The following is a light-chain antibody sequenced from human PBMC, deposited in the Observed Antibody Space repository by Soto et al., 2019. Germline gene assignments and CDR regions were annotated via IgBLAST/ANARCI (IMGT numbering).Light chain of an antibody. J-gene: IGKJ4*01. CDR1: QGISSW. CDR2: GAS. Sequence: DLPMTPSPSSVSASVGDTVPITCRASQGISSWLAWYRQSPGKPPNLLIVGASTLHSGVPARFSGSGSGTEFTLTISSLQPEDFATYYCQQANTLPSFGGGTKVEI. CDR3: QQANTLPS. V-gene: IGKV1-12*02.